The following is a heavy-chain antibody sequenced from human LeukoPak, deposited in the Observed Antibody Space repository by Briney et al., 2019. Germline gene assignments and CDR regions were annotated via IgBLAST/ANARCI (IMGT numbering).Heavy chain of an antibody. J-gene: IGHJ4*02. CDR3: SKSSATGFPQD. CDR1: DFTFSSYG. V-gene: IGHV3-30*02. CDR2: IRFDGSNN. D-gene: IGHD3-22*01. Sequence: GSLRLSCGASDFTFSSYGFQWVRQAPGKGLVGLALIRFDGSNNFYADSVKGRFTISRDNSKTTVYLQMNSLRAEDTAVYYCSKSSATGFPQDWGQGTLVTVSS.